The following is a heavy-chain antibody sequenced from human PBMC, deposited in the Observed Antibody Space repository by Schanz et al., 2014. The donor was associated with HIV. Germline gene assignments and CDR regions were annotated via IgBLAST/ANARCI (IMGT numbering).Heavy chain of an antibody. CDR3: ARSGRWGSAPNPWWFDP. Sequence: QVQLVESGGGVVQPGRSLRLSCAASGFTFSSYGMHWVRQAPGKGLEWVALLRHDGTKKYYADSVRGRFIISRDSSKNTVYLQMNSLRDEDTAVYYCARSGRWGSAPNPWWFDPWGQGTLVTVSS. CDR2: LRHDGTKK. D-gene: IGHD2-15*01. V-gene: IGHV3-33*01. J-gene: IGHJ5*02. CDR1: GFTFSSYG.